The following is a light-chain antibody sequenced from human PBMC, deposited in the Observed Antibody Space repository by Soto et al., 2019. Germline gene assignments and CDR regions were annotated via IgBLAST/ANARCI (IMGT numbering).Light chain of an antibody. Sequence: EIVLTQSPGILSLSPGERATLSCRASQSVSNSYLAWYQQKPGQAPRLLMYAASNRATGIPDRFSGSGSGTDFTLTISRLEPEDFAVYSCQQCPTWTFGQGTKVEIK. CDR1: QSVSNSY. V-gene: IGKV3-20*01. CDR3: QQCPTWT. J-gene: IGKJ1*01. CDR2: AAS.